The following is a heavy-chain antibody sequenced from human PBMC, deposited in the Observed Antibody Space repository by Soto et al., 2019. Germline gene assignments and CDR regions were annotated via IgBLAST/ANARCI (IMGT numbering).Heavy chain of an antibody. V-gene: IGHV1-8*01. Sequence: ASVKVSCKASGYTFTSYDINWVRQATGQGLEWMGWMNPDSGNTGYAQKFQGRVTMTRNTSISTAYMELSSLRSEDTAVYYCARGRWYDFWSGYSNDAFDIWGQGTMVTVSS. J-gene: IGHJ3*02. CDR2: MNPDSGNT. CDR1: GYTFTSYD. CDR3: ARGRWYDFWSGYSNDAFDI. D-gene: IGHD3-3*01.